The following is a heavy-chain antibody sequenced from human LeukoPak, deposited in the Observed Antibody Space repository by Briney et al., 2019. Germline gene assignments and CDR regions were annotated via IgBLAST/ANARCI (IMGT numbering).Heavy chain of an antibody. D-gene: IGHD6-19*01. Sequence: QPGGSLRLSCAASGFTFSSYAVHWVRQAPGKGLEWVAVISYDGSNKYYADSVKGRFTISRDNSKNTLYLQMNSLRAEDAAVYYCAGGAGAVAGTKTYYYYYYGMDVWGKGTTVTVSS. CDR3: AGGAGAVAGTKTYYYYYYGMDV. CDR1: GFTFSSYA. CDR2: ISYDGSNK. V-gene: IGHV3-30*04. J-gene: IGHJ6*04.